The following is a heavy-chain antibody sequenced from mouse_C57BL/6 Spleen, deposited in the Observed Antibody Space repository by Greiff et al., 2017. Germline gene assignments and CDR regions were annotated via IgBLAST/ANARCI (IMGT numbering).Heavy chain of an antibody. V-gene: IGHV1-82*01. CDR1: GYAFSSSW. D-gene: IGHD1-1*01. CDR3: GRGGEYGWFAY. J-gene: IGHJ3*01. Sequence: QVQLQQSGPELVKPGASVKISCKTSGYAFSSSWMTWVKQRPGKGLEWIGRIYPGDGDTNYNGKFEGKAALTADKSSSPAYMQLSSLTSEDSAVFFCGRGGEYGWFAYWGQGTLVTVSA. CDR2: IYPGDGDT.